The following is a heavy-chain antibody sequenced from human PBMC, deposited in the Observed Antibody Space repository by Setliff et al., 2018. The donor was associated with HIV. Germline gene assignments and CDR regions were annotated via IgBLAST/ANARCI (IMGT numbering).Heavy chain of an antibody. V-gene: IGHV4-4*02. D-gene: IGHD5-12*01. Sequence: SETLSLTCAVSGGSISSSNWWSWVRQPPGKGLEWIGSIYYSGNTYYNPSLKSRVTISVDTSKNQFSLRLSSVTAADTAVYYCARALRDGSTDAFDIWGQGTMVTVSS. CDR1: GGSISSSNW. CDR2: IYYSGNT. J-gene: IGHJ3*02. CDR3: ARALRDGSTDAFDI.